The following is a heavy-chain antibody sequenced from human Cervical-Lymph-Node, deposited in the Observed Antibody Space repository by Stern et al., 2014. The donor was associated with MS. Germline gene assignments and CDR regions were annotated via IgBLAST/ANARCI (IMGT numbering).Heavy chain of an antibody. CDR3: ASVDEVAAAVYGMDV. J-gene: IGHJ6*02. CDR1: GGTFSGYA. V-gene: IGHV1-69*01. CDR2: IIPIFGTA. D-gene: IGHD6-13*01. Sequence: QMQLVQSGAEVKKPGSSVKVSCKPSGGTFSGYAINWVRQVPGQGLEWMGGIIPIFGTANYAQKFQGRVTITADESTSTAYMELSSLRSEDTAVYYCASVDEVAAAVYGMDVWGQGTTVTVSS.